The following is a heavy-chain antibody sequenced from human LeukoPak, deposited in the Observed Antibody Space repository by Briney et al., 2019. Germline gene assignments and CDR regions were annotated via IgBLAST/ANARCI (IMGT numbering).Heavy chain of an antibody. CDR3: ARAGGNTYVPYFHY. Sequence: PVASVKVSCKASGYTFTNYDINWVRQATGQGLEWMGWMNPNSGDTAYAQKFQGRVTMTRNTSISTAYMELSSLRSEDTAVYYCARAGGNTYVPYFHYCGQGTLVTVSS. J-gene: IGHJ4*02. CDR1: GYTFTNYD. V-gene: IGHV1-8*01. D-gene: IGHD5-18*01. CDR2: MNPNSGDT.